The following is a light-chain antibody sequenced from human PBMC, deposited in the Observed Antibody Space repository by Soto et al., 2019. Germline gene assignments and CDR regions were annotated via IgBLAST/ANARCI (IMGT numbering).Light chain of an antibody. Sequence: DIQMTQSPSTLSASVGDRVTITCRASQSISSWLAWYQQKPGKAPKLLIYDASSLESGVPSRFSGSGPGTEFILGINSLEPEDFAVYYCQQRAKWPSLTFGGGTKVDI. V-gene: IGKV1-5*01. CDR2: DAS. J-gene: IGKJ4*01. CDR3: QQRAKWPSLT. CDR1: QSISSW.